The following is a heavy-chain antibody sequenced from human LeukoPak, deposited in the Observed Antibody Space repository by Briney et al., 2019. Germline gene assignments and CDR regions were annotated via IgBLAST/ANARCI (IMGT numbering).Heavy chain of an antibody. J-gene: IGHJ4*02. CDR3: ASPEIYSYGSLGFDY. V-gene: IGHV4-38-2*02. CDR1: SYSISSGYY. D-gene: IGHD5-18*01. CDR2: IYHSGST. Sequence: PSETLSLTCTVSSYSISSGYYWGWIRQPPGKGLEWIGSIYHSGSTYYNPSLKSRVTISVDTSKNQFSLKLSSVTAADTAVYYCASPEIYSYGSLGFDYWGQGTLVTVSS.